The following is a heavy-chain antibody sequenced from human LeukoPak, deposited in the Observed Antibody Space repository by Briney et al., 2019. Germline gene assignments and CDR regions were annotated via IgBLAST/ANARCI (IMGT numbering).Heavy chain of an antibody. V-gene: IGHV3-11*04. CDR1: GFTFSDYY. Sequence: GSLTLSCAASGFTFSDYYMSWIRQAPGKGLEWVSYISSSGSTIYYADSVKGRFTISRDDAKNSLYLQMNSLRAEDTAVYYCTRDAYYDSSGYLKYWGQGTLVTVSS. CDR3: TRDAYYDSSGYLKY. D-gene: IGHD3-22*01. J-gene: IGHJ4*02. CDR2: ISSSGSTI.